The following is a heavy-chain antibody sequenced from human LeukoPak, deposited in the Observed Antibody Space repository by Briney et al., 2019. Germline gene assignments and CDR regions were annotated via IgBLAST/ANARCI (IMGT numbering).Heavy chain of an antibody. CDR3: ARDSGGLDY. J-gene: IGHJ4*02. V-gene: IGHV3-66*01. D-gene: IGHD4-23*01. Sequence: GGSLRLSCAASGVTVSTNHMSWVRQAPGKGLEWVSIVYSGGSTYYADSVKGRFTISRDNSKNALYLQMNSLRAGDTAVYYCARDSGGLDYWGQGTLVTVSS. CDR2: VYSGGST. CDR1: GVTVSTNH.